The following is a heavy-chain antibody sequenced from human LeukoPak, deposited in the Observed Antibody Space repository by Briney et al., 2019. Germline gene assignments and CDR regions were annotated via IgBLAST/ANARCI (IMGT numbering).Heavy chain of an antibody. CDR1: GFTFSSHG. V-gene: IGHV3-48*03. D-gene: IGHD4-17*01. Sequence: GGSLRLSCAASGFTFSSHGRDWVRQAPGKGLEWVSYISSSGRTIYYADSVKGRFTISRDNAKNSLYLQMNSLRAEDTAVYYCARDPYYGDYVVWGQGTLVTVSS. CDR3: ARDPYYGDYVV. J-gene: IGHJ4*02. CDR2: ISSSGRTI.